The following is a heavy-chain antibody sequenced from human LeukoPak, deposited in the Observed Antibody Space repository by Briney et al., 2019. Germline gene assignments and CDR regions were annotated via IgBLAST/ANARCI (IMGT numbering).Heavy chain of an antibody. J-gene: IGHJ4*02. CDR3: ARVRRAYYDSSGQLLSTFDY. CDR1: GGSISSYY. V-gene: IGHV4-59*12. Sequence: SETLSLTCTVSGGSISSYYWSWIRQPPGRGLEWIGYIYYSGTTNYNPSLKSRVTISVDTSKNQFSLKLSSVTAADTAVYYCARVRRAYYDSSGQLLSTFDYWGQGTLVTVSS. CDR2: IYYSGTT. D-gene: IGHD3-22*01.